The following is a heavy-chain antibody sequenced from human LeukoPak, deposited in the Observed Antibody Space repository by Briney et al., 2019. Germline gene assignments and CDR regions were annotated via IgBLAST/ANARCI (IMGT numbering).Heavy chain of an antibody. CDR2: ISYDGTDQ. V-gene: IGHV3-30*18. CDR1: GFTFSTYG. Sequence: GGSLRLSCAASGFTFSTYGMHWVRQAPGKGLEWVAVISYDGTDQYYADSVKGRFTISRDNSKNTLTLQMNSLTTEDTAVYYCAKDLSPAGTGGNAYDFWGQGTMVTVSS. J-gene: IGHJ3*01. D-gene: IGHD6-13*01. CDR3: AKDLSPAGTGGNAYDF.